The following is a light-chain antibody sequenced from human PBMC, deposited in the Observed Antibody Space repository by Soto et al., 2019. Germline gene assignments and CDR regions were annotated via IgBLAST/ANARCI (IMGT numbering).Light chain of an antibody. CDR2: DAS. CDR1: QSVSSY. Sequence: EIVLTQSPATLSLSPGERATLSCRASQSVSSYLAWYQQKPGQAPRLLIYDASNRATGIPARFSGSGSGTDFTLTSSSLGPEDFAVYYCQQRSNWPPGVTFGPGTKVDIK. CDR3: QQRSNWPPGVT. J-gene: IGKJ3*01. V-gene: IGKV3-11*01.